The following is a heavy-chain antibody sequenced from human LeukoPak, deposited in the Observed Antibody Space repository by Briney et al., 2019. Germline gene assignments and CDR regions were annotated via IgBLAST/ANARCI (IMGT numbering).Heavy chain of an antibody. J-gene: IGHJ4*02. D-gene: IGHD3-22*01. Sequence: PGGSLRLSCAASGFTSSSYWMSWVRQTPGKGLEWVANIKNDGSGKYYVDSVKGRFTISRDNAKNSLYLQMNSLRAEDTAVYYCARDRSNERYYYDSTGDFDHWGQGTLVTVSS. CDR2: IKNDGSGK. CDR3: ARDRSNERYYYDSTGDFDH. V-gene: IGHV3-7*01. CDR1: GFTSSSYW.